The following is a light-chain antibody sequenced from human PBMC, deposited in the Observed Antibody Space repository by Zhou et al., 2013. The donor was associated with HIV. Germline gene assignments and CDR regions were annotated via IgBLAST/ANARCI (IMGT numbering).Light chain of an antibody. J-gene: IGKJ2*01. V-gene: IGKV3-20*01. CDR1: QSVSGSY. CDR3: QQYGNSPPDT. CDR2: DAS. Sequence: ETVLTQSPATLSLSPGERATLSCRASQSVSGSYLAWYQQKPGQAPRLLIYDASSRATGIPDRFSGSGSGTDFTLTISRLEPEDFAVYYCQQYGNSPPDTFGQGTKLEIK.